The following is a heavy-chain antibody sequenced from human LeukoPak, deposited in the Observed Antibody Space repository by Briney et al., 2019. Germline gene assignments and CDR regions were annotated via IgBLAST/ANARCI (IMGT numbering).Heavy chain of an antibody. CDR2: TFYRSQWSD. CDR1: GDSFSSNTAA. D-gene: IGHD6-19*01. Sequence: SQTLSLTCAISGDSFSSNTAAWNWLRQSPSRGLEWLGRTFYRSQWSDDYSPSLKSRLVINPDTSKNQFSLHLNSVTPEDTAVYYCAREVAGTWAFDIWGQGTMVTVSS. V-gene: IGHV6-1*01. CDR3: AREVAGTWAFDI. J-gene: IGHJ3*02.